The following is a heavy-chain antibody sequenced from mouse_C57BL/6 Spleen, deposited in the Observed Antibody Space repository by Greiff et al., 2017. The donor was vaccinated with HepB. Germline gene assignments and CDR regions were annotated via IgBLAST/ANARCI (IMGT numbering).Heavy chain of an antibody. CDR1: GFTFSDYY. V-gene: IGHV5-16*01. Sequence: DVKLVESEGGLVQPGSSMKLSCTASGFTFSDYYMAWVRQVPEKGLEWVANINYDSSSTYYLDSLKSRFIISRDNAKNILYLQMSSLKSEDTATYYCARDSNYVWYFDVWGTGTTVTVSS. CDR2: INYDSSST. D-gene: IGHD2-5*01. J-gene: IGHJ1*03. CDR3: ARDSNYVWYFDV.